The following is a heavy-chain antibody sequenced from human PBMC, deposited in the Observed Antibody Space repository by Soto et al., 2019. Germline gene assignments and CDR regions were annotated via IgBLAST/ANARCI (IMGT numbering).Heavy chain of an antibody. D-gene: IGHD6-13*01. V-gene: IGHV3-30*18. J-gene: IGHJ4*02. CDR1: GFSLSDYW. CDR3: AKDGFQYSSSWYGLDY. CDR2: ISFDGRNT. Sequence: PGGSLRLSCAASGFSLSDYWMHWVRQVPGKGLGWVSVISFDGRNTKYADSVKGRFTISRDNSKNTLYLQVNSLRAEDTAVYYCAKDGFQYSSSWYGLDYWGQGTLVTVS.